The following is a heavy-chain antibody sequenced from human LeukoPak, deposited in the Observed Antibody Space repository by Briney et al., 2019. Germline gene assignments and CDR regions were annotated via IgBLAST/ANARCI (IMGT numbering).Heavy chain of an antibody. D-gene: IGHD6-6*01. V-gene: IGHV4-34*01. CDR1: GGSFSGYY. CDR3: ARVSAALDAFDI. Sequence: SETLSLTCAVYGGSFSGYYWSWIRQPPGKGLEWIGEINHSGSTNYNPSLKSRVTISVDTSKNQFSLKLSSVTAADTDVYYCARVSAALDAFDIWGQGTMVTVSS. J-gene: IGHJ3*02. CDR2: INHSGST.